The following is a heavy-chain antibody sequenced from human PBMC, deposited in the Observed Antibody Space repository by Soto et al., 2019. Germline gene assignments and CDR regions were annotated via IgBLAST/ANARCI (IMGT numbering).Heavy chain of an antibody. Sequence: QVQLVESGGGVVQPGRSLRLSCAASGFTFSSYAMHWVRQAPGKGLEWVAVISYDGSNKYYADSVKGRFTISRDNSKNTLYLQMNSLRAEDTAVYYCARHRAKYSSAWYGNYGMDVWGQGTTVTVSS. V-gene: IGHV3-30-3*01. CDR2: ISYDGSNK. D-gene: IGHD6-19*01. CDR1: GFTFSSYA. J-gene: IGHJ6*02. CDR3: ARHRAKYSSAWYGNYGMDV.